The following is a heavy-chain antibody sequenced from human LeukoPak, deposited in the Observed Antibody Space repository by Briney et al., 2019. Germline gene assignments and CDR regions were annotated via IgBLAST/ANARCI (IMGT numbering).Heavy chain of an antibody. J-gene: IGHJ3*02. CDR1: GGSISSGGYS. Sequence: SETLSLTCAVSGGSISSGGYSWSWIRQPPGKGLEWIGYIYHSGSTYYNPSLKSRVTISVDTSKNQFSLKLSSVTAADTAVYYCARLGTFGGVIDPYAFDIWGQGTMVTVSS. D-gene: IGHD3-16*02. V-gene: IGHV4-30-2*01. CDR3: ARLGTFGGVIDPYAFDI. CDR2: IYHSGST.